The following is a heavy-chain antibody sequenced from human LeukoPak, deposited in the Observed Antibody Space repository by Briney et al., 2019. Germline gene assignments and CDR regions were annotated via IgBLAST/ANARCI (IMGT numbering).Heavy chain of an antibody. CDR3: ATAPVPAARGIGIYYYMDV. J-gene: IGHJ6*03. CDR2: FDPEDGET. Sequence: ASVKVSCKVSGYTLTEVFMHWVRQAPRKGGEWMGGFDPEDGETVYAQKFQGRVTMTEDTSTDTAYMELSSLRSEDTAVYYCATAPVPAARGIGIYYYMDVWGKGTTVTVSS. V-gene: IGHV1-24*01. CDR1: GYTLTEVF. D-gene: IGHD2-2*01.